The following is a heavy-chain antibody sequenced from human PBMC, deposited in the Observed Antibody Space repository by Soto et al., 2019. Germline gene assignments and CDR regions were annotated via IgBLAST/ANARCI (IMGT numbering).Heavy chain of an antibody. Sequence: SETLSLTCAVYGGSFSGYSWTWIRQPPGKGLEWIGDINHSASTNYNPPLKSRVIISVDMSKNQFSLKLSSVTAADTAVYYCARTGGKAARYNGFDPGGQGILVTVS. CDR3: ARTGGKAARYNGFDP. CDR2: INHSAST. V-gene: IGHV4-34*01. J-gene: IGHJ5*02. CDR1: GGSFSGYS. D-gene: IGHD3-16*01.